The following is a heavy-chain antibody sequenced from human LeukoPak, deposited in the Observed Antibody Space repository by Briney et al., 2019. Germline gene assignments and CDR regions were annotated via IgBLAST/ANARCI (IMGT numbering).Heavy chain of an antibody. J-gene: IGHJ4*02. CDR1: GYFISSGYY. V-gene: IGHV4-38-2*02. D-gene: IGHD3-3*01. Sequence: SETLSLTCNVSGYFISSGYYWGWIRQPPGKGLEWIGSIYHSGSTYYSPPLKSRVTMSVDTSKNQFSLKLSSVTAADTAVYYCASAPYYDFWSGPTDYWGQGTLVTVSS. CDR3: ASAPYYDFWSGPTDY. CDR2: IYHSGST.